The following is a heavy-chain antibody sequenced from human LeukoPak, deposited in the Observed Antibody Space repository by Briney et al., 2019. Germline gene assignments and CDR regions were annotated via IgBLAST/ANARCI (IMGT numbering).Heavy chain of an antibody. Sequence: GGSLRLSCAASGFTFSSYAMSWVRQAPGKGLEWASGLSGSGGSTYYADSVKGRFTTSRDNSKNTLYLQMNSLRAEDTAVYYCAKDLNWNDFDYWGQGTLVTVSS. J-gene: IGHJ4*02. D-gene: IGHD1-20*01. CDR2: LSGSGGST. V-gene: IGHV3-23*01. CDR3: AKDLNWNDFDY. CDR1: GFTFSSYA.